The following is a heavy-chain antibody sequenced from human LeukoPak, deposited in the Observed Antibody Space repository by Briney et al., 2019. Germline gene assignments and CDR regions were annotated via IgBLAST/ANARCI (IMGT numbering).Heavy chain of an antibody. CDR1: GGSISSSSYY. CDR2: IYYSGST. CDR3: ASDRLRFFDWCY. D-gene: IGHD3-9*01. J-gene: IGHJ4*02. V-gene: IGHV4-39*01. Sequence: SETLSLTCTVPGGSISSSSYYWGWIRQPPGTGLGWIGSIYYSGSTYYNPSLKGRVTISVDTSKNQFSLKLSSVTAADTAVYYCASDRLRFFDWCYWGQGTLVTVSS.